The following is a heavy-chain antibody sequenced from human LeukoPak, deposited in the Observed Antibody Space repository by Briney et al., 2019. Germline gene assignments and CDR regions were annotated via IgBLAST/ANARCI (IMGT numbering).Heavy chain of an antibody. CDR1: GYTFSSYA. CDR2: ISGSGGST. V-gene: IGHV3-23*01. Sequence: GGSLRLSCAASGYTFSSYAMNWVRQAPGKGLEWVSAISGSGGSTYYADSVKGRFTISRHNSKNTLYLQMNSLRAEDTAVYYCARGSLATVVTHDAFDIWGQGTMVTVSS. CDR3: ARGSLATVVTHDAFDI. D-gene: IGHD4-23*01. J-gene: IGHJ3*02.